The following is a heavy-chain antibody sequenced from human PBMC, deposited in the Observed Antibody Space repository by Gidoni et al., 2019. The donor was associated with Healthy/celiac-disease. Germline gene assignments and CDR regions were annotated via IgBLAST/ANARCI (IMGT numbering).Heavy chain of an antibody. D-gene: IGHD2-15*01. Sequence: EVQLVESGGGLVQPGGSLNLSCAASGFTFSGSAMHWVRQASGKGLEWVGRIRSKANSYATAYAASVKGRFTISRDDSKNTAYLQMNSLKTEDTAVYYCTRHGRVANFDYWGQGTLVTVSS. CDR3: TRHGRVANFDY. J-gene: IGHJ4*02. V-gene: IGHV3-73*02. CDR1: GFTFSGSA. CDR2: IRSKANSYAT.